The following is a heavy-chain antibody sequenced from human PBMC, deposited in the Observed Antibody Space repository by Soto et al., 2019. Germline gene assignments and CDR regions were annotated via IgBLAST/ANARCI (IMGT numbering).Heavy chain of an antibody. CDR1: GYSFTSYW. V-gene: IGHV5-10-1*01. D-gene: IGHD3-22*01. J-gene: IGHJ3*02. CDR3: ASQYYYDSSGYYYVDAFDI. Sequence: GESLKISCKGSGYSFTSYWISWVRQMPGKGLEWMGRIDPSDSYTNYSPSFQGHVTISADKSISTAYLQWSSLKASDTAMYYCASQYYYDSSGYYYVDAFDIWGQGTMVTVSS. CDR2: IDPSDSYT.